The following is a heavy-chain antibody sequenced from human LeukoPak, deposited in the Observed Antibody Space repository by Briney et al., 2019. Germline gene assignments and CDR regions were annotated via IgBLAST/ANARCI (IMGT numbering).Heavy chain of an antibody. CDR2: IWYDGSNK. CDR3: AKADSSGQKGDAFDI. J-gene: IGHJ3*02. V-gene: IGHV3-33*06. CDR1: GFTFSSYG. D-gene: IGHD3-22*01. Sequence: GGSLRLSCAASGFTFSSYGMHWVRQAPGKGLEWVAVIWYDGSNKYYADSVKGRFTISRDNSKNTLYLQMNSLRAEDTAVYYCAKADSSGQKGDAFDIWGQGTMVTVSS.